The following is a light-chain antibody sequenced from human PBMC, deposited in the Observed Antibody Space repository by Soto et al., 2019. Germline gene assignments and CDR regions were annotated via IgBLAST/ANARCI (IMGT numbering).Light chain of an antibody. J-gene: IGKJ4*01. CDR1: QGVGSD. CDR2: DIF. CDR3: QQYNSCPLT. V-gene: IGKV3D-15*01. Sequence: EIVMTQSPGNQSLSPWERATLSCRASQGVGSDLAWYQQKPGQAPRPGLYDIFTRATGVPTRLSGSGSGTEVTFTLSRLQSEDLAVYSCQQYNSCPLTFCCGSQGELK.